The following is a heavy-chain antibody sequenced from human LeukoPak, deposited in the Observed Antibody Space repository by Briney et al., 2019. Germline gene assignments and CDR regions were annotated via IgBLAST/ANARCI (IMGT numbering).Heavy chain of an antibody. V-gene: IGHV1-69*04. CDR3: ASDLGSGYFGY. CDR2: IIPILGIA. CDR1: GYTFTSYD. J-gene: IGHJ4*02. D-gene: IGHD3-22*01. Sequence: GASVKVSCKASGYTFTSYDINWVRQAPGQGLEWMGRIIPILGIANYAQKFQGRVTITADKSTSTAYMELNSLRSEDTAVYYCASDLGSGYFGYWGQGTLVTVSS.